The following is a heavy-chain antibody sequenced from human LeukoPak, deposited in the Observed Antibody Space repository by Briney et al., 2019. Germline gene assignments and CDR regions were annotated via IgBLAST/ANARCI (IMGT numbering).Heavy chain of an antibody. CDR1: GFTFSSYW. D-gene: IGHD1-1*01. V-gene: IGHV3-74*03. CDR2: INSDGSSI. J-gene: IGHJ4*02. CDR3: TTRIAPCSRVEY. Sequence: GGSLRLSCAASGFTFSSYWMHWVRPAPGKGLVWVSRINSDGSSITYPDSVKGRFTISRDNSNNTLYLQMTSLRTEDTAVYFCTTRIAPCSRVEYWGQGTLVTVSS.